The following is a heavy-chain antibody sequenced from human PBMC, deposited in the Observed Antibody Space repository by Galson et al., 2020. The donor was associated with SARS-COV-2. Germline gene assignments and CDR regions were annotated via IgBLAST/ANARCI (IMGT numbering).Heavy chain of an antibody. J-gene: IGHJ6*02. CDR1: GGSFSGYY. Sequence: SETLSLTCAVYGGSFSGYYWSWIRQPPGKGLEWIGEINHSGSTNYNPSLKSRVTISVDTSKNQFSLKLSSVTAADTAVYYGARGRALRVLEWSMDVWGQGTTVTVSS. CDR2: INHSGST. D-gene: IGHD3-3*01. V-gene: IGHV4-34*01. CDR3: ARGRALRVLEWSMDV.